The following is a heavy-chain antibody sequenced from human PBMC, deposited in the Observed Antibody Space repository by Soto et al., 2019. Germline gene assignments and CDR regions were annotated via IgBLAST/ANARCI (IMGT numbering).Heavy chain of an antibody. CDR3: ARVVAAGLYYFDY. CDR1: GYTFSSYG. CDR2: ISAYNGNT. D-gene: IGHD6-13*01. Sequence: ASVKVSCKASGYTFSSYGISWVRQAPGQGLERMGWISAYNGNTNYAQKLQGRVTMTTDTSTSTAYMELSRLRSDDTAVYYCARVVAAGLYYFDYSGQGTLVTVSS. J-gene: IGHJ4*02. V-gene: IGHV1-18*01.